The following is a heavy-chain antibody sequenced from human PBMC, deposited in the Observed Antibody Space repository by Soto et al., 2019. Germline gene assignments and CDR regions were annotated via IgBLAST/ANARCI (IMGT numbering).Heavy chain of an antibody. CDR2: IYYSGST. V-gene: IGHV4-31*03. CDR1: GGSISSGGYY. Sequence: QVQLQESGPGLVKPSQTLSLTCTVSGGSISSGGYYWSWIRQHPGKGLEWIGYIYYSGSTYYNPSLKSRVTISVAPSKNHFSLKLSSVTAADTAVYYCARDRGGGVAVVASDAFDIWGQGTMVTVSS. D-gene: IGHD2-21*01. CDR3: ARDRGGGVAVVASDAFDI. J-gene: IGHJ3*02.